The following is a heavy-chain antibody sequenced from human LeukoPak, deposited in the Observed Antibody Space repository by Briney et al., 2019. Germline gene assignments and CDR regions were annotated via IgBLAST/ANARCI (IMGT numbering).Heavy chain of an antibody. D-gene: IGHD3-22*01. CDR2: IKSKTDGGTT. Sequence: GGSLRLSCAASGFTFSNAWMSWVRQAPGKGLDWVGRIKSKTDGGTTDYAAPVKGRFTISRDDSKNTLYLQMNSLKTEDTAVYYCTTDPYYYDSSGYLGKDYWGQGTLVTVSS. CDR1: GFTFSNAW. V-gene: IGHV3-15*01. J-gene: IGHJ4*02. CDR3: TTDPYYYDSSGYLGKDY.